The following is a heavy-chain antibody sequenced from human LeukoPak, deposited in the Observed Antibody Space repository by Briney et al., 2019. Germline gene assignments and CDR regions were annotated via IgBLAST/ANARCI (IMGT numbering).Heavy chain of an antibody. V-gene: IGHV1-8*01. CDR1: GYTFTSYD. CDR2: MNSNSGNT. CDR3: ARAESHILEMATPFDY. D-gene: IGHD5-24*01. Sequence: GASVKVSCKASGYTFTSYDINWVRQATGQGLEWMGWMNSNSGNTGYAQKFQGRVTMTRNTSISTAYMELSSLRSEDTAVYYCARAESHILEMATPFDYWGQGTLVTVSS. J-gene: IGHJ4*02.